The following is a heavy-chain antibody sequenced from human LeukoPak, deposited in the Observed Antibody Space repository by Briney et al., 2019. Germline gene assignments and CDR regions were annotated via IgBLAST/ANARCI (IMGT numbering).Heavy chain of an antibody. CDR1: GFTFSSYW. CDR2: IKHDGSEK. V-gene: IGHV3-7*01. D-gene: IGHD2-2*03. J-gene: IGHJ4*02. Sequence: PGGSLRLSCAASGFTFSSYWMSWVRQAPGKGLEWVANIKHDGSEKYYVDSVKGRFTISRDNAKNSLYLQMNSLRAEDTAVYYCARARNLGYCSTAGCYEFDYWGQGTLVTVSS. CDR3: ARARNLGYCSTAGCYEFDY.